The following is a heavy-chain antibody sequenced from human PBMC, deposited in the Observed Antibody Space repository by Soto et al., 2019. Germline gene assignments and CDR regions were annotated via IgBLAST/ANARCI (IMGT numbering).Heavy chain of an antibody. J-gene: IGHJ5*02. D-gene: IGHD6-25*01. V-gene: IGHV3-23*01. CDR3: AKGAYSSVRRWFDP. CDR1: GFTFGSYA. CDR2: ITGNSAAT. Sequence: GSLRLSCPASGFTFGSYAMGWVRQAPWKGLEWVSAITGNSAATNYADSVKGRFTISRDTSKDTLYLQMNSLRAEDTALYYCAKGAYSSVRRWFDPWGQGTLVTVSS.